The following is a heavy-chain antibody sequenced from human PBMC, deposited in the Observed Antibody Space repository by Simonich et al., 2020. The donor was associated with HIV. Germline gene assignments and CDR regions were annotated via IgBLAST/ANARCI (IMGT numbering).Heavy chain of an antibody. CDR2: FNAYNGNK. J-gene: IGHJ5*02. CDR3: ARDTGTLYRSDSRSVSNWFDP. D-gene: IGHD3-10*01. V-gene: IGHV1-18*01. CDR1: GYTFTSYG. Sequence: QVQLVQSGAEVKKPGASVKVSCKASGYTFTSYGISWVRQAPGQGLEWMGRFNAYNGNKNNAQKLQGRVTMTTDTSTSTAYMELRSRRSDDTAVYYCARDTGTLYRSDSRSVSNWFDPWGQGTLVTVSS.